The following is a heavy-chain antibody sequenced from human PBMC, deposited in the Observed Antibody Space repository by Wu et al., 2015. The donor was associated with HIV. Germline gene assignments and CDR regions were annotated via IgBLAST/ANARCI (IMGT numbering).Heavy chain of an antibody. J-gene: IGHJ3*02. V-gene: IGHV1-58*02. D-gene: IGHD3-10*01. CDR1: GFTFTSSA. CDR2: IVVGSGKT. Sequence: QMQLVQSGPEVKKPGTSVKFSCKASGFTFTSSAIQWVRQARGQRLEWIGWIVVGSGKTNYAQNFQERVTITRDVSTSTAYMELSSLRSEETAVYYCAASGPGIGASGAFDIWGQGTMVTVSS. CDR3: AASGPGIGASGAFDI.